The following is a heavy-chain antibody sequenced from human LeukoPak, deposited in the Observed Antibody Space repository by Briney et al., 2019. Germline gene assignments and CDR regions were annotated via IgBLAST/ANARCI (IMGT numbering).Heavy chain of an antibody. D-gene: IGHD6-13*01. V-gene: IGHV3-23*01. CDR2: ITNSGGRT. J-gene: IGHJ4*02. Sequence: GGSLRLSCAASGFTFSNCARSGVRQAPGKGLEGVSIITNSGGRTYYEDSVKGRFKISRDTSKNTLYFQMNSLRAEDKAVYYCAKPSGGWYVFDSWGQGTLVTVSS. CDR1: GFTFSNCA. CDR3: AKPSGGWYVFDS.